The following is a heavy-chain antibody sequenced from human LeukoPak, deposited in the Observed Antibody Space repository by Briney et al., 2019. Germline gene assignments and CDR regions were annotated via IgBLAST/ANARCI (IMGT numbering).Heavy chain of an antibody. CDR2: IYTSGST. CDR1: GGSISSYY. D-gene: IGHD2-15*01. J-gene: IGHJ4*02. Sequence: PSETLSLTCTVFGGSISSYYWSWTRQPAGKGLEWIGRIYTSGSTNYNPSLKSRVTMSVDTSKNQFSLKLSSVTAADTAVYYCARDCSGGSCYSAFDYWGQEAMVTASS. V-gene: IGHV4-4*07. CDR3: ARDCSGGSCYSAFDY.